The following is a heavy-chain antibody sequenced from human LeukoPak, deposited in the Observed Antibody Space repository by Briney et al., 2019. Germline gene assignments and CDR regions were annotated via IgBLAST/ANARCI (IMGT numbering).Heavy chain of an antibody. Sequence: GGSLRLSCTGSGFTFGDYAMSWVRQAPGKGLEWVGFIRSKAYGGTTEYAASVKGRFTISRDDSKSIAYLQMNSLKTEDTAVYYCTRSTPYYYDSSGYYQNFVYWGQGTLVTVSS. CDR1: GFTFGDYA. D-gene: IGHD3-22*01. J-gene: IGHJ4*02. V-gene: IGHV3-49*04. CDR3: TRSTPYYYDSSGYYQNFVY. CDR2: IRSKAYGGTT.